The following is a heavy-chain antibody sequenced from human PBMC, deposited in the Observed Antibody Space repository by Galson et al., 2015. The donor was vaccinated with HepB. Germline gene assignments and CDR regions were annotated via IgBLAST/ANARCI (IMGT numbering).Heavy chain of an antibody. CDR2: ISAYNGNT. D-gene: IGHD6-6*01. J-gene: IGHJ6*03. Sequence: SVKVSCKASGYTFTSYGTSWVRQAPGQGLEWMGWISAYNGNTNYAQKLQGRVTMTTDTSTSTAYMELRSLRSDDTAVYYCARVVRGIAARPGLYYYYMDVWGKGTTVTVSS. CDR1: GYTFTSYG. CDR3: ARVVRGIAARPGLYYYYMDV. V-gene: IGHV1-18*01.